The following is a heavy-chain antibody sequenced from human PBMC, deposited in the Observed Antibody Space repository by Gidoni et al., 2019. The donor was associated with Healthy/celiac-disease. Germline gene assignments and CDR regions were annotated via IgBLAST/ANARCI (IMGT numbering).Heavy chain of an antibody. CDR1: CLRFSSYE. CDR2: ISSSGSTI. D-gene: IGHD6-13*01. V-gene: IGHV3-48*03. Sequence: EVQLVESWGGLLQPGGSLRISFSALCLRFSSYEMNWVRQGPGKGLKLVSYISSSGSTIYYADSVKGRFTISRDNAKNSLYLQMNSLRAEDTAVYYCARCSWDFVTTIYYYYGMDVWGQGTTVTVSS. CDR3: ARCSWDFVTTIYYYYGMDV. J-gene: IGHJ6*02.